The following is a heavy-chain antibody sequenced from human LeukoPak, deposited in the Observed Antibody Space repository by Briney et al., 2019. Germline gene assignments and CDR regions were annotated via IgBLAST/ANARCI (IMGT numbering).Heavy chain of an antibody. CDR3: ARDKRLTHAFDI. V-gene: IGHV4-31*03. J-gene: IGHJ3*02. D-gene: IGHD1-1*01. CDR2: IYYSGST. CDR1: GGSISSGGYS. Sequence: SETLSLTCTVSGGSISSGGYSWSWIRQHPGKGLEWIGYIYYSGSTYYNPSLKSRVTISVDTSKNQFSLKLSSVTAAGTAVYYCARDKRLTHAFDIWGQGTMVTVSS.